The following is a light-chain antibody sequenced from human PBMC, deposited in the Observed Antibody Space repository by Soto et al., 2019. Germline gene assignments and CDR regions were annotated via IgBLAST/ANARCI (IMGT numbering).Light chain of an antibody. CDR2: DAS. J-gene: IGKJ1*01. CDR3: QQRSNWWT. Sequence: ETVMTQSPDTLSLSPGERATLSCRASQSVSDNLAWYQQRPGQAPRLLIYDASNRATGIPARFSGSGSGTDFTLTISSLEPEDFAVYYCQQRSNWWTFGQGTKV. V-gene: IGKV3-11*01. CDR1: QSVSDN.